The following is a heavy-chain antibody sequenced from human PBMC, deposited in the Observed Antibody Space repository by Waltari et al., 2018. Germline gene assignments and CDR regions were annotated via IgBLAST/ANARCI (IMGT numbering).Heavy chain of an antibody. D-gene: IGHD3-16*02. CDR2: INHSGSP. V-gene: IGHV4-34*01. Sequence: QVQLQQWGAGLLKPSETLSLTCAVYGGSFSGYYWSWIRQPPGKGREWIGEINHSGSPNYNPSLKSRVTISVDTSKNQFSLKLSSVTAADTAVYYCARGRPYYDYVWGSYRSYWYFDLWGRGTLVTVSS. J-gene: IGHJ2*01. CDR3: ARGRPYYDYVWGSYRSYWYFDL. CDR1: GGSFSGYY.